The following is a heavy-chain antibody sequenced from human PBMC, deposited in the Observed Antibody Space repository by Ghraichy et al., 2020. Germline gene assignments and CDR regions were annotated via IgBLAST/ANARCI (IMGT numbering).Heavy chain of an antibody. Sequence: GGSLRLSCAASGFTFSSYSMNWVRQAPGKGLEWVSYISSSSSTIYYADSVKGRFTISRDNANNSLYLQMNSLRDEDTAVYYCARDFPSRITMVRGVIGYFQHWGQGTLVTVSS. CDR1: GFTFSSYS. V-gene: IGHV3-48*02. CDR2: ISSSSSTI. D-gene: IGHD3-10*01. J-gene: IGHJ1*01. CDR3: ARDFPSRITMVRGVIGYFQH.